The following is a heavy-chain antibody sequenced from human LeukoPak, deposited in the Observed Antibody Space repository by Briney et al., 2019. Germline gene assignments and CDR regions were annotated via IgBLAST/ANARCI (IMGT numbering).Heavy chain of an antibody. CDR3: ARGSHQDYFGSMTYLFDY. J-gene: IGHJ4*02. CDR1: GFTFSSYA. D-gene: IGHD3-10*01. Sequence: PGGSLRLSCAASGFTFSSYAIHWVRRAPGKGLEWVTLISHDGRNKYYADSVKGRFTISRDNSKKTLYLEVNSLRAEDTAVYFCARGSHQDYFGSMTYLFDYWGQGTLVTVSS. V-gene: IGHV3-30*04. CDR2: ISHDGRNK.